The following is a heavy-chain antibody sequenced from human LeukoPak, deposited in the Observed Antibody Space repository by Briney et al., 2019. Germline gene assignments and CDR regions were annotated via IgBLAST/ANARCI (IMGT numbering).Heavy chain of an antibody. J-gene: IGHJ4*02. CDR3: ARGGGGYCSGGRCYSFDY. D-gene: IGHD2-15*01. CDR1: GGSFSIYY. V-gene: IGHV4-59*01. Sequence: SETLSLTCTVSGGSFSIYYWSWFPQPPGKGLEGSGYIYYSGSNNYNRSLKSRVTISVDTSKNQCSLKLSSVTAADTAVYYCARGGGGYCSGGRCYSFDYWGQGTLVTVSS. CDR2: IYYSGSN.